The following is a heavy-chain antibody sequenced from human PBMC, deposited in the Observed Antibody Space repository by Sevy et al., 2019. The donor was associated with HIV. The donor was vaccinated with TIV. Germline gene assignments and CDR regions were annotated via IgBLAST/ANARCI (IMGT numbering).Heavy chain of an antibody. CDR1: GFTFSTYW. D-gene: IGHD3-16*02. CDR3: ARALADWGSFHYSL. J-gene: IGHJ4*02. V-gene: IGHV3-7*01. CDR2: IKQDGTET. Sequence: GGSLRLSCEVSGFTFSTYWMTWVRQAPGKGLEWVANIKQDGTETSYVDSVRGRFTISRDNAKKSLYLQVDNLRVEDTAVYYCARALADWGSFHYSLWGQGTLVTVSS.